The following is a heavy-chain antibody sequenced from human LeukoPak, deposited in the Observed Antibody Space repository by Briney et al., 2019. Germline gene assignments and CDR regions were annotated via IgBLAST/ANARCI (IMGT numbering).Heavy chain of an antibody. V-gene: IGHV3-48*01. D-gene: IGHD4/OR15-4a*01. CDR2: ISSSSSTI. CDR3: ARQSLTNYYYYMDV. CDR1: GFTFSSYS. J-gene: IGHJ6*03. Sequence: GGSLRLSCAASGFTFSSYSMNWVRQAPGKGLEWVSYISSSSSTIYYADSVKGRFTISRDNAKNSLYLQMNSLRAEDTAVYYCARQSLTNYYYYMDVWGKGTTVTVSS.